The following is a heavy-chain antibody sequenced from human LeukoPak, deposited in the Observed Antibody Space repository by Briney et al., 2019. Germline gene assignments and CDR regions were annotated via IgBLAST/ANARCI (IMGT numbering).Heavy chain of an antibody. V-gene: IGHV5-51*01. J-gene: IGHJ4*02. CDR1: GYSFTSYW. CDR3: ARIVRFGDLFVDY. CDR2: IYPGDSDT. D-gene: IGHD3-10*01. Sequence: GESLKISCKGSGYSFTSYWIGWVRQMPGKGLECMGIIYPGDSDTRYSPSFQGQVTISADKSISTAYLQWSSLKASDTAMYYWARIVRFGDLFVDYWGQGTLVSVSS.